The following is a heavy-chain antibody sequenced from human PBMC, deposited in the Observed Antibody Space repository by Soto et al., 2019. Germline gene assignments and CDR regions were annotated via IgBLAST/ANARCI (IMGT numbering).Heavy chain of an antibody. CDR1: GYTFTGNY. CDR2: LNPQSGGT. J-gene: IGHJ4*02. D-gene: IGHD2-15*01. Sequence: ASVKVSCKTSGYTFTGNYIHWVRQAPGQGLEWMGWLNPQSGGTNYAQKFQGRVTMTRDTSISTAYMELTRLTSEDTAVYFCARSVVMVVVAPVSVLDYWAQRTLVTVSS. CDR3: ARSVVMVVVAPVSVLDY. V-gene: IGHV1-2*02.